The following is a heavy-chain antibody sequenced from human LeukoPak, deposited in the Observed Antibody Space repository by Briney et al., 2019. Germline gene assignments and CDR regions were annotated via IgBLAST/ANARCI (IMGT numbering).Heavy chain of an antibody. CDR1: GYTLTSYY. Sequence: ASVKVSCKASGYTLTSYYMHWVRQAPGQGLEWMGIINPSGGSTSYAQKFQGRVTMTRDTSTSTVYMELSSLRSEDTAVYFCARDKTNVLRYFDWLSRGLGGLDYWGQGTLVTVSS. V-gene: IGHV1-46*01. D-gene: IGHD3-9*01. CDR2: INPSGGST. J-gene: IGHJ4*02. CDR3: ARDKTNVLRYFDWLSRGLGGLDY.